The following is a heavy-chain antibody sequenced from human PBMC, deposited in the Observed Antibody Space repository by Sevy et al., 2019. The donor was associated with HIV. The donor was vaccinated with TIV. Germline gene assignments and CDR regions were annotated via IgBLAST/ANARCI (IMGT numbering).Heavy chain of an antibody. CDR3: VSVRAFLSFGELPRYRFDS. D-gene: IGHD3-10*01. J-gene: IGHJ4*02. V-gene: IGHV3-7*01. CDR1: GFTLSSYW. Sequence: GGSLRLSCVASGFTLSSYWMSWVRQVPGQGLEWVADIKQDGSDKNYLDSVKGRFTISRDNAKKSLYLQMNNLRVGDTALYYCVSVRAFLSFGELPRYRFDSWGQGTLVTVSS. CDR2: IKQDGSDK.